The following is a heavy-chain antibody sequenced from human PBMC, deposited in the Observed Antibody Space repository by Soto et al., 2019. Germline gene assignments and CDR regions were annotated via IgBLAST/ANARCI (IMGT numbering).Heavy chain of an antibody. CDR3: VRDREYCSGGSCYGYWYFDL. D-gene: IGHD2-15*01. CDR2: INPNSGGT. V-gene: IGHV1-2*04. CDR1: GYTFTGYY. J-gene: IGHJ2*01. Sequence: ASVKVSCKASGYTFTGYYMHWVRQAPGQGLEWMGWINPNSGGTNYAQKFQGWVTMTKNTLYLQMNSVRPEDTAIYYCVRDREYCSGGSCYGYWYFDLWGRGALVTVSS.